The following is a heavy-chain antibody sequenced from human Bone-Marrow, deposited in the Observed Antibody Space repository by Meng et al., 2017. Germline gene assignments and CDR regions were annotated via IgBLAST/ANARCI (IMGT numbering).Heavy chain of an antibody. CDR1: GGSISSYY. CDR3: ARGYTYYYDSSGYYPDYYYYGMNV. D-gene: IGHD3-22*01. V-gene: IGHV4-59*01. Sequence: SETLSLTCTVSGGSISSYYWSWIRQPPGKGREWIGYIYYSGSTNYNPSLKSRVTISVDTSKNQFSLKLSSVTAADTAVYYCARGYTYYYDSSGYYPDYYYYGMNVWGQGTTVTVSS. CDR2: IYYSGST. J-gene: IGHJ6*02.